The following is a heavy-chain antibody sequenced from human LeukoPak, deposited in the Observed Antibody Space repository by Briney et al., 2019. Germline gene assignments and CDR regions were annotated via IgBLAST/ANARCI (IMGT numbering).Heavy chain of an antibody. CDR3: ARSGGRAAYD. J-gene: IGHJ4*01. CDR1: GFTFSSYW. Sequence: GGSLRLSCAASGFTFSSYWMSWVRQSPGKGLEWVANIKQDGSEKYYVDSVKDRFTTSRDNANNSLFLQMNSLRAEDTAVYYCARSGGRAAYDWGQGTLVTVSS. V-gene: IGHV3-7*01. CDR2: IKQDGSEK. D-gene: IGHD2-15*01.